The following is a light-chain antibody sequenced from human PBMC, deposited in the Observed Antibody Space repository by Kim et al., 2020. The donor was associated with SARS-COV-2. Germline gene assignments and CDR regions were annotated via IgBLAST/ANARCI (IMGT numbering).Light chain of an antibody. Sequence: GRATINCKSSQSVLYSSNNKNYLAWYQQKPGQPPKLLIYWASTRESGVPDRFSGSGSGTDFTLTISSLQAEDVAVYYCQQYYSTPSFGQGTKLEI. CDR1: QSVLYSSNNKNY. CDR2: WAS. V-gene: IGKV4-1*01. J-gene: IGKJ2*03. CDR3: QQYYSTPS.